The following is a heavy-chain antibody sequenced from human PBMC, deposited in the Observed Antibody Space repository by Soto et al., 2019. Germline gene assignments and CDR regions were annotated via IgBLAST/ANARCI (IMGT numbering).Heavy chain of an antibody. D-gene: IGHD2-2*01. J-gene: IGHJ6*02. Sequence: SVKVSCKASGGTFSSYTISWVRQAPGQGLEWMGRIIPILGIANYAQKFQGRVTITADKSTSTAYMELSSLRSEDTAVYYCARDGGFNVVVPAGPYYGMDVWGQGTTVTAP. CDR3: ARDGGFNVVVPAGPYYGMDV. CDR2: IIPILGIA. CDR1: GGTFSSYT. V-gene: IGHV1-69*04.